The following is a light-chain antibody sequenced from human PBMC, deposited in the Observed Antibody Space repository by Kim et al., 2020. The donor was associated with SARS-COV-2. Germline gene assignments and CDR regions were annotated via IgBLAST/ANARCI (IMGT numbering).Light chain of an antibody. J-gene: IGLJ2*01. CDR3: NSRDSSGNHLV. Sequence: SSELTQDPAVSVALGQTVRITCQGDSLRNYYASWYQQKPGQAPVLVIYGKNNRPSGIPDRFSGSRSGNTASLTITGAQAEDESDYYCNSRDSSGNHLVFGGGTQLTVL. CDR1: SLRNYY. V-gene: IGLV3-19*01. CDR2: GKN.